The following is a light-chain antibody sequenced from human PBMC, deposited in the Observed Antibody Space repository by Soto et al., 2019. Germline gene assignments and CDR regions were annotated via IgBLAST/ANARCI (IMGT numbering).Light chain of an antibody. J-gene: IGKJ3*01. Sequence: DIQMTQSPASLSASVGDRVTITCRASQSISSYLNWYQHKPGKAPKVLIYAASSLQSGVPSRFSCSGSGTVFTLIISSLQPEDFASYYCQQSYDIPTFGPGTKVDIK. V-gene: IGKV1-39*01. CDR1: QSISSY. CDR3: QQSYDIPT. CDR2: AAS.